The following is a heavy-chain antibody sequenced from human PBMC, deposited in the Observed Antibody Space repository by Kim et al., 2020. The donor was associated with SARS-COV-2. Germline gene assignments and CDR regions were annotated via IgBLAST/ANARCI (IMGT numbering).Heavy chain of an antibody. V-gene: IGHV4-39*01. CDR2: INYSGTT. J-gene: IGHJ6*01. CDR3: VRHEDLDYYGLDV. D-gene: IGHD2-15*01. CDR1: SGSIRSSSHY. Sequence: SETLSLTCSVSSGSIRSSSHYWGWIRKPPAKGLEWVGSINYSGTTHYSPSLNSRVSMSVDTSNNQFSLKVTSVTAADTAVYYCVRHEDLDYYGLDVWGQGTTVTVSS.